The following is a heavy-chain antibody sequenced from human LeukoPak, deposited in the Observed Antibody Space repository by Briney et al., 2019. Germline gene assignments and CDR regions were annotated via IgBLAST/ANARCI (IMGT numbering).Heavy chain of an antibody. CDR1: GGSLSGYY. J-gene: IGHJ4*02. V-gene: IGHV4-34*01. D-gene: IGHD3-10*01. Sequence: PSETLSLTCAVYGGSLSGYYWSWIRQPPGKGLEWIGEISHSGSTNYNPSLKSRVTISVDTSKNQFSLQLNSVTPEDTAVYYCAREANPSEGTMVRGVINYFDYWGQGTLVTVSS. CDR3: AREANPSEGTMVRGVINYFDY. CDR2: ISHSGST.